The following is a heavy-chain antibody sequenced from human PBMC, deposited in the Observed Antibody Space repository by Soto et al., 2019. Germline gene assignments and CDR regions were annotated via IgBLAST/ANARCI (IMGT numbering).Heavy chain of an antibody. Sequence: GASVKVSCEASGYTFTSDYMHWVRQAPGQGLEWMGIINPSGGSTSYAQKFQGRVTMTRDTSTSTVYMELSSLRSEDTAVYYCARGGTKAAAIISTFYYYYYGMDVWGQGTTVTVSS. D-gene: IGHD2-2*01. CDR1: GYTFTSDY. V-gene: IGHV1-46*01. CDR2: INPSGGST. J-gene: IGHJ6*02. CDR3: ARGGTKAAAIISTFYYYYYGMDV.